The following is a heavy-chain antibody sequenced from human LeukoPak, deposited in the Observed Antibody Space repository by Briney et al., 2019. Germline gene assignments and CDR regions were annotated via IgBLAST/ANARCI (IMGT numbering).Heavy chain of an antibody. D-gene: IGHD3-10*01. CDR2: ISAYNGNT. V-gene: IGHV1-18*01. Sequence: ASVKVSCKASGYTFTSYGISWVRQAPGQGPEWMGWISAYNGNTNYAQKLQGRVTMTTDTSTSTAYMELRTLRSDDTAVYYCARDVTGYYGSGSSNWGQGTLVTVSS. CDR1: GYTFTSYG. CDR3: ARDVTGYYGSGSSN. J-gene: IGHJ4*02.